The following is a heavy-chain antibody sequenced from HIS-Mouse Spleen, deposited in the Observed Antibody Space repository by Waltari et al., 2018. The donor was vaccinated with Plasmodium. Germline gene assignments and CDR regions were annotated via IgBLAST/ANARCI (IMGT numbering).Heavy chain of an antibody. D-gene: IGHD6-13*01. CDR2: IKQDGSEK. V-gene: IGHV3-7*01. J-gene: IGHJ2*01. Sequence: EVQLVESGGGWVQPGGSLRLSWAASGFAFSCYWLSWVRQAPGKGLEWVANIKQDGSEKYYVDSVKGRFTISRDNAKNSLYLQMNSLRAEDTAVYYCASSWYWYFDLWGRGTLVTVSS. CDR1: GFAFSCYW. CDR3: ASSWYWYFDL.